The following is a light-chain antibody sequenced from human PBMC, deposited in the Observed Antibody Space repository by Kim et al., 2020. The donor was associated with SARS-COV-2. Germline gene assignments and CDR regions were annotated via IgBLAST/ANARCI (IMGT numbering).Light chain of an antibody. CDR2: VAS. V-gene: IGKV1-17*03. CDR1: QSISNN. J-gene: IGKJ4*01. Sequence: ASVGDRVTITCRASQSISNNLAWLQQKPGKVPKRLIYVASSLQSGVPSRCSGSGSGTEFILTISSLQPEDFATYYCLQHNTYPLTFGGGTKVEIK. CDR3: LQHNTYPLT.